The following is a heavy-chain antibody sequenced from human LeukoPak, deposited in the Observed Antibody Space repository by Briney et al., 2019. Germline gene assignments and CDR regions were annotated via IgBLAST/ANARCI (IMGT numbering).Heavy chain of an antibody. J-gene: IGHJ3*02. Sequence: TSETLSLTCTVSGGSISSYYWSWIRQPPGKGLEWIGYIYYSGSTNYNPSLKGRVTISVDTSKNQLSLKLSSVTAADTAVYYCARGGTATDAFDIWGQGTMVTVSS. CDR1: GGSISSYY. V-gene: IGHV4-59*01. CDR2: IYYSGST. CDR3: ARGGTATDAFDI. D-gene: IGHD2-21*02.